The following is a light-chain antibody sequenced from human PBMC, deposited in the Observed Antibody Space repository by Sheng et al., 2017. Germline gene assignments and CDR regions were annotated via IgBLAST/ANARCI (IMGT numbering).Light chain of an antibody. V-gene: IGKV1-39*01. CDR1: QSINSY. CDR2: TAS. Sequence: DIQMTQSPSSLSASVGDRVTITCRASQSINSYLNWYQQKPGKAPKLLIYTASSLQSGVPSRFSGSGSGTDFTLTISSLQAEDSATYYCQESYSTPPNTFGQGTKLEIK. J-gene: IGKJ2*01. CDR3: QESYSTPPNT.